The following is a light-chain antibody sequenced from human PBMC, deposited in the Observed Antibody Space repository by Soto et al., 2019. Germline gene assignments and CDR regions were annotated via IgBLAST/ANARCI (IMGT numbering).Light chain of an antibody. CDR1: QSVSKY. CDR3: QQYMSSVT. J-gene: IGKJ1*01. V-gene: IGKV3-11*01. CDR2: DAS. Sequence: EIVLTQSPATLSLSPGERATLSCRASQSVSKYLAWYQQKPGQAPRLLIHDASNRATGIPARFSGSGSGTDFTLTISRLEPEDFAVYYCQQYMSSVTFGQGTKVEIK.